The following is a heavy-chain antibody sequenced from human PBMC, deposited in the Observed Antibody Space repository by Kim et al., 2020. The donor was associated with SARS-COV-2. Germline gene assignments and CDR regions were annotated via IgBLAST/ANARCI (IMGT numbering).Heavy chain of an antibody. CDR1: GGSFSGYY. CDR2: INHSGST. J-gene: IGHJ5*02. D-gene: IGHD6-13*01. CDR3: ARALTGSSAADWFDP. Sequence: SETLSLTCAVYGGSFSGYYWSWIRQPPGKGLEWIGEINHSGSTNYNPSLKSRVTISVDTSKNQFSLKLSSVTAADTAVDYCARALTGSSAADWFDPWGQG. V-gene: IGHV4-34*01.